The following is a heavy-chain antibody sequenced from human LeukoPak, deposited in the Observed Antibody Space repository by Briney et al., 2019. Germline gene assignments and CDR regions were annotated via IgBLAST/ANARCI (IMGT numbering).Heavy chain of an antibody. Sequence: GGSLRLSCAASGCTFSDFAMIWVRQPPGKGLEWVSSTFQGGGEIHYADSVRGRFTISRDNSRSTLFLQMNSLRGEDTAIYYCATYRQVMLPFEAWGRGTLVTVSS. CDR3: ATYRQVMLPFEA. J-gene: IGHJ5*02. D-gene: IGHD5-18*01. CDR2: TFQGGGEI. CDR1: GCTFSDFA. V-gene: IGHV3-23*01.